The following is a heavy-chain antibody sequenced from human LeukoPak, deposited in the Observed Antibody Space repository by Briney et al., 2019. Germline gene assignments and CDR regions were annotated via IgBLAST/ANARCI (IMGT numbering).Heavy chain of an antibody. Sequence: GGSLRLSCAASGFTFNDYAMHWVRQTPGKGLEWVSGISWNSGTIGYADSVKGRFTISRDNAEKSLFLQMNSLRAEDTALYYCAKDVRVAAYTSYYFDYWGQGTLVTVSS. CDR2: ISWNSGTI. CDR3: AKDVRVAAYTSYYFDY. V-gene: IGHV3-9*01. CDR1: GFTFNDYA. J-gene: IGHJ4*02. D-gene: IGHD6-19*01.